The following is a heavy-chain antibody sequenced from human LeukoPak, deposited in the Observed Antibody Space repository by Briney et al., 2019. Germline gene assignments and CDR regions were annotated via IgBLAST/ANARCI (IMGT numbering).Heavy chain of an antibody. CDR1: GFTFSSYG. CDR2: IRYDGYTK. J-gene: IGHJ2*01. CDR3: ARVAVVVVITDWYFDL. Sequence: PGGSLRLSCAASGFTFSSYGMHWVRQAPGKGLEWVAFIRYDGYTKYYADSMKGRFTISRDNSRNTLYLQMNSLRPEDTAVYFCARVAVVVVITDWYFDLWGRGTLATVSS. D-gene: IGHD3-22*01. V-gene: IGHV3-30*02.